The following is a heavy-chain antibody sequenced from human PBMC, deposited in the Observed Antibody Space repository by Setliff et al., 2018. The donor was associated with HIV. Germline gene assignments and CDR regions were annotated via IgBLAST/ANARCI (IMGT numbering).Heavy chain of an antibody. CDR1: GGSISSGGYY. V-gene: IGHV4-31*11. J-gene: IGHJ2*01. CDR2: IYYSGTT. CDR3: ARRYGDYKIGDWFFDL. D-gene: IGHD4-17*01. Sequence: KTSETLSLTCAVSGGSISSGGYYWNWIRQHPGKGLEWIGYIYYSGTTYYNPSLKSRVTISVDKSKNQFSPKLNSVTAADTAVYYCARRYGDYKIGDWFFDLWGRGTLVTVSS.